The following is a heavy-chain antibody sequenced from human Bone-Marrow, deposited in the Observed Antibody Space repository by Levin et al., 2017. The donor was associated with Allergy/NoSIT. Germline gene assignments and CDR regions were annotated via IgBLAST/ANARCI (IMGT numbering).Heavy chain of an antibody. J-gene: IGHJ3*01. V-gene: IGHV4-59*01. CDR2: IYYSGTT. Sequence: NSSETLSLTCSVFGDSISSYFWTWIRQSPGKRLEWIGYIYYSGTTNYNPSLKSRVTMSMDTSKNHFSLKLTSVTAADTAVYYCARVVVTAVVASDAFDLWDQGTKVIVSS. D-gene: IGHD2-21*02. CDR1: GDSISSYF. CDR3: ARVVVTAVVASDAFDL.